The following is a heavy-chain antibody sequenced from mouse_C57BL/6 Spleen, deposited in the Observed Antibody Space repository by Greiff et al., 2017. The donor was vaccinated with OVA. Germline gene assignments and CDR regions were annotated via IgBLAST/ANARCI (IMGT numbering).Heavy chain of an antibody. Sequence: EVQLQESGPGLVKPSQSLSLTCSVTGYSITSGYYWNWIRQFPGNKLEWMGYISYDGSNNYNPSLKNRISITRDTSKNQFFLKLNSVTTEDTATYYCATYGSSYGRYFDVWGTGTTVTVSS. D-gene: IGHD1-1*01. V-gene: IGHV3-6*01. CDR1: GYSITSGYY. CDR3: ATYGSSYGRYFDV. CDR2: ISYDGSN. J-gene: IGHJ1*03.